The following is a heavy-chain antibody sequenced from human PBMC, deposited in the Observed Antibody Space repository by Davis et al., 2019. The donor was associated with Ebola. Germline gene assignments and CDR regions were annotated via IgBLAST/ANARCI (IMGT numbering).Heavy chain of an antibody. D-gene: IGHD6-13*01. V-gene: IGHV5-51*01. J-gene: IGHJ4*02. CDR2: IYPLDSDT. CDR1: GYTFSSYW. CDR3: ARPRSTSWYEFSD. Sequence: GESLKISCKGSGYTFSSYWIGWVRQMPGKGLEWMGIIYPLDSDTRDSPSFQGQVTISADKSISTAYLQWSSLKASDTAMYYCARPRSTSWYEFSDWGQGTLVTVSS.